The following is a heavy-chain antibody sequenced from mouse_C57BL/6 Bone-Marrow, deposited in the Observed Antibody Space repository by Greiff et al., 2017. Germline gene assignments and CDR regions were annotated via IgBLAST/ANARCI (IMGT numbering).Heavy chain of an antibody. CDR3: ARGPPQYYGSSYWFAK. CDR2: IDPSDSYT. D-gene: IGHD1-1*01. Sequence: VQLQQSGAELVMPGASVKLSCKASGYTFTSYCMHWVKQSPGQGLEWIGEIDPSDSYTTYNQKFKGKSTLTVDKSSSTAYMQLSSLTSEDSAVYYGARGPPQYYGSSYWFAKGDRGKRVSVTA. CDR1: GYTFTSYC. V-gene: IGHV1-69*01. J-gene: IGHJ3*01.